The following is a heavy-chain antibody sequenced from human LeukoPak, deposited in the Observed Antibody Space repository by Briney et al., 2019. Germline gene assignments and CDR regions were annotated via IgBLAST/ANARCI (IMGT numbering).Heavy chain of an antibody. D-gene: IGHD6-19*01. CDR3: AKVSRIAVAAFDY. CDR1: GFTFSSYG. J-gene: IGHJ4*02. V-gene: IGHV3-30*18. Sequence: PGGSLRLSCAASGFTFSSYGMHWVRQAPGKGLEWVAVISYDGSNKYYADSVKGRFTISRDNSKNTLYLQMNSLRAEDTAVYYCAKVSRIAVAAFDYWGQGTLVTVSS. CDR2: ISYDGSNK.